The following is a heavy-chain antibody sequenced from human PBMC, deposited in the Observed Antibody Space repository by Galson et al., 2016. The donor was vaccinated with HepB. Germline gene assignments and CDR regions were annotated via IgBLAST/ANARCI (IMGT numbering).Heavy chain of an antibody. D-gene: IGHD4-23*01. Sequence: SLRLSCAASGFAFDEYALHWVRQGPGKGLEWVSGISWDSETIDYVESVRGRFRNSRDNAEKSLFLQMNSLRQEDTGVYYCVKDRRVTTGVFESWGQGTLVVVSS. J-gene: IGHJ4*02. CDR3: VKDRRVTTGVFES. CDR1: GFAFDEYA. V-gene: IGHV3-9*01. CDR2: ISWDSETI.